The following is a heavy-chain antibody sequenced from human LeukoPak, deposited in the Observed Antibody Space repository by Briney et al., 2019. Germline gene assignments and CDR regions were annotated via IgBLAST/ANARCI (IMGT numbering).Heavy chain of an antibody. Sequence: SETLSLTCAVYGGSFSGYYRSWLRQPPGKGLEWIGEINHSGSTNYNPSLKSRVTISVDTSKNQFSLKLSSVTAADTAVYYCARGGGRTYSSSWPDKNWFDPWGQGTLVTVSS. D-gene: IGHD6-13*01. V-gene: IGHV4-34*01. CDR3: ARGGGRTYSSSWPDKNWFDP. CDR2: INHSGST. J-gene: IGHJ5*02. CDR1: GGSFSGYY.